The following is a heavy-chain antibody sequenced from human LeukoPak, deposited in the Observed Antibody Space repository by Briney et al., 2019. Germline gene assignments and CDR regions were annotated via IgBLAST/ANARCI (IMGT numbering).Heavy chain of an antibody. CDR2: ISAYNGNT. D-gene: IGHD1-26*01. Sequence: GASVKVSCKASGYTFTRYGISWVRQAPGQGLEWMGWISAYNGNTNYAQKLQGRVTMTTDTSTSTAYMELRSLRSDDTAVYYCARDRAGWELTGNFDYWGQGTLVTVSS. CDR3: ARDRAGWELTGNFDY. J-gene: IGHJ4*02. V-gene: IGHV1-18*01. CDR1: GYTFTRYG.